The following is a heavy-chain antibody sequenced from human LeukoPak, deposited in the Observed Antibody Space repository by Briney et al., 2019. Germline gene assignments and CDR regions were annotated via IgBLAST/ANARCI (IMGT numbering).Heavy chain of an antibody. D-gene: IGHD2-2*03. V-gene: IGHV1-2*02. Sequence: ASVKVSCKASGYTFTGYYMHWVRQAPGQGLEWMGWISPNSGGTNYAQKFQGRVTMTRDTSISTAYMELSRLRSDDTAVYYCARDFAVDIVVVPAAPTWGQGTLVTVSS. CDR1: GYTFTGYY. J-gene: IGHJ4*02. CDR2: ISPNSGGT. CDR3: ARDFAVDIVVVPAAPT.